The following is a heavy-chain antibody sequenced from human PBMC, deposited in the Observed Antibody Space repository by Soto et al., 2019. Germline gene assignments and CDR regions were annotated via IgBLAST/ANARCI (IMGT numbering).Heavy chain of an antibody. D-gene: IGHD4-17*01. V-gene: IGHV4-59*11. CDR2: IYSSGSS. J-gene: IGHJ4*02. CDR1: GASISSHF. Sequence: PSETLSLTCTVSGASISSHFWHWMRQPPGKALEWIGYIYSSGSSNYNPSLRSRVTISVDTSKNQFSLKLTSVTAADSAVYYCARGSIDYDPYFDSWGQGTLVTVSS. CDR3: ARGSIDYDPYFDS.